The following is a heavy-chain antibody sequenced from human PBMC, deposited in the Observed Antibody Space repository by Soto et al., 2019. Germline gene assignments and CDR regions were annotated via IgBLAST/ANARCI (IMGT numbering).Heavy chain of an antibody. CDR1: GYTFFTYD. CDR3: ARHHGPTTSENWFDP. V-gene: IGHV1-18*01. J-gene: IGHJ5*02. D-gene: IGHD5-12*01. Sequence: QVHLVQSGVEVKTPGASVKVSCQASGYTFFTYDISWVRQAPGQGLEWMGWISTYSCDTKYAQKFPGRVTMTTDTSTTTAYLELRSLRSDDTAVYYCARHHGPTTSENWFDPGGQGTLVTVSS. CDR2: ISTYSCDT.